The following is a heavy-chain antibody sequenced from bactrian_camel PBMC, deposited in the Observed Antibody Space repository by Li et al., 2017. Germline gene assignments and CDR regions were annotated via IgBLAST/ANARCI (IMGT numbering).Heavy chain of an antibody. V-gene: IGHV3S53*01. D-gene: IGHD6*01. J-gene: IGHJ4*01. CDR1: GYPSSRHC. Sequence: HVQLVESGGGLVQPGGSLRLSCAHSGYPSSRHCMAWFRQAPGKECEGVATSVSGGVTNYTDSVKGRFTISRDNAKNTLYLQMNSLKTEDTAVYYCARMGWYIPYDLWGVGTQVTVS. CDR2: SVSGGVT.